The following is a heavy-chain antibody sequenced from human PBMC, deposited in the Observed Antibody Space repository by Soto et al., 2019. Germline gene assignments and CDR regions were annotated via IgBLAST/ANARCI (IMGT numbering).Heavy chain of an antibody. CDR3: ARGVFKPFFDY. CDR2: IYYSGST. J-gene: IGHJ4*02. D-gene: IGHD2-8*01. Sequence: SETLSLTCTVSGGSISSGDYYWSWIRQPPGKGLEWIGYIYYSGSTYYNPSLKSRVTISVDTSKNQFSLKLSSVTAADTAVYYRARGVFKPFFDYWGQGTLVTVSS. V-gene: IGHV4-30-4*01. CDR1: GGSISSGDYY.